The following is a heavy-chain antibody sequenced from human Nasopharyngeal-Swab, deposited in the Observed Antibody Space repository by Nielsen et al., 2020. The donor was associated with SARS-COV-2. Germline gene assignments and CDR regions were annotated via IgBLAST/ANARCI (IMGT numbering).Heavy chain of an antibody. CDR3: ARGDSYGASWYFDL. V-gene: IGHV1-69*04. D-gene: IGHD5-18*01. CDR1: GGTFSSYS. J-gene: IGHJ2*01. CDR2: IIPILGIA. Sequence: SVKVSCKASGGTFSSYSISWVRQAPGQGLEWMGRIIPILGIANYAQKFQGRVTITADKSTSTAYMELSSLRSEDTAVYYCARGDSYGASWYFDLWGRGTLVTVSS.